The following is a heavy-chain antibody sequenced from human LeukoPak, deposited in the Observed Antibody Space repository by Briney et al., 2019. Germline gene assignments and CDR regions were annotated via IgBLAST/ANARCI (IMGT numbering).Heavy chain of an antibody. D-gene: IGHD1-26*01. CDR1: GFTFRNYG. V-gene: IGHV3-30*02. CDR3: AKDRIIVIPGPYSWLDS. J-gene: IGHJ5*01. Sequence: GGSLRLSCAASGFTFRNYGMYWVRQAPGKGLEWVAFIRYDGSNKYYADAVKGRFTISRDNSNNTLYLQMNSLRAEDTALYFCAKDRIIVIPGPYSWLDSWGQGALVTVSS. CDR2: IRYDGSNK.